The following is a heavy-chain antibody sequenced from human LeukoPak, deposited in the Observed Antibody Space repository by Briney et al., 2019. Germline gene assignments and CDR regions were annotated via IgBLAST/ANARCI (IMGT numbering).Heavy chain of an antibody. CDR1: GFTFSSYV. J-gene: IGHJ3*02. D-gene: IGHD3-22*01. CDR3: AREAPYYYDSSGYYYLGDDAFDI. CDR2: ISYDGSNE. V-gene: IGHV3-30*04. Sequence: GRSLRLSCATSGFTFSSYVMHWVRQAPGKGLEWVAIISYDGSNEYYADSVKGRFTISRDNSKNTLYLQMNSLRAEDTAVYYCAREAPYYYDSSGYYYLGDDAFDIWGQGTMVTVSS.